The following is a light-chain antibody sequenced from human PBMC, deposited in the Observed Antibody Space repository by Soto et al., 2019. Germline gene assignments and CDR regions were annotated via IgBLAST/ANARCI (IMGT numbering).Light chain of an antibody. CDR1: SSNIGTNT. V-gene: IGLV1-44*01. Sequence: QSVLTQPPSASGTPGQRVTISCSGGSSNIGTNTVNWYQQLPGTAPKLLIYNNNQRPSGVPDRLSGANSGTSASLAISGLQSEDEADYYCSAWDDSLNGYVFGTGTKLTVL. CDR3: SAWDDSLNGYV. CDR2: NNN. J-gene: IGLJ1*01.